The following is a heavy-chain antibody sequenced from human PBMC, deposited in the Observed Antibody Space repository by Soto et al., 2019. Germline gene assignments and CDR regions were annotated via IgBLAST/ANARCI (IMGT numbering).Heavy chain of an antibody. V-gene: IGHV4-34*01. Sequence: PSETLSLTCAVYGGSFSGYYWSWIRQPPGKGLEWIGEINHSGSNNYNPSLKSRVTISVDKSKNQFSLKLSSVTNADTAVYYCASRGRKKLDYWGQGTMVTVYS. CDR2: INHSGSN. CDR1: GGSFSGYY. D-gene: IGHD2-15*01. J-gene: IGHJ4*02. CDR3: ASRGRKKLDY.